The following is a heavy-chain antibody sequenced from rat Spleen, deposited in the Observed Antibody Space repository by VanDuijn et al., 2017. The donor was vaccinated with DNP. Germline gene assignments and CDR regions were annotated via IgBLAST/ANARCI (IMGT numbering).Heavy chain of an antibody. Sequence: EVQLVESGGGLVQPGRSLKLSCAASGFTFSDYYMAWVRQAPKKGLEWVASISYEGSSTYYGDSVKGRFTISRDNAKSTLYLQMNSLRSEDTATYYCARHDYGSQGGYFDYWGQGVMVTVSS. CDR2: ISYEGSST. V-gene: IGHV5-22*01. J-gene: IGHJ2*01. D-gene: IGHD1-3*01. CDR1: GFTFSDYY. CDR3: ARHDYGSQGGYFDY.